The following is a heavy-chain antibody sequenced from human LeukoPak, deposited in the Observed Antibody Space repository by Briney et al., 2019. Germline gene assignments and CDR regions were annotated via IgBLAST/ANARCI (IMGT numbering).Heavy chain of an antibody. CDR2: ISAYNGNT. Sequence: GSSVKVSCKASGGTFSSYAISWVRQAPGQGLEWMGWISAYNGNTNYAQKLQGRVTMTTDTSTSTAYMELRSLRSGDTAVYYCARGLTTIDYWGQGTLVTVSS. V-gene: IGHV1-18*01. CDR3: ARGLTTIDY. D-gene: IGHD4-11*01. CDR1: GGTFSSYA. J-gene: IGHJ4*02.